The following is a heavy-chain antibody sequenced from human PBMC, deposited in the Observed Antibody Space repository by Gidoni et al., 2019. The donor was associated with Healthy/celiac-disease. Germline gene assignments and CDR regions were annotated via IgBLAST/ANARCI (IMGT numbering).Heavy chain of an antibody. Sequence: EVQLVESGGVVVQPGGSLRLSCAASGFTFDDYTMHWVRQAPGKGLEWVSLISWDGGSTYYADSVKGRFTISRDNSKNSLYLQMNSLRTEDTALYYCAKPRAGPDAFDIWGQGTMVTVSS. J-gene: IGHJ3*02. CDR2: ISWDGGST. V-gene: IGHV3-43*01. CDR1: GFTFDDYT. CDR3: AKPRAGPDAFDI.